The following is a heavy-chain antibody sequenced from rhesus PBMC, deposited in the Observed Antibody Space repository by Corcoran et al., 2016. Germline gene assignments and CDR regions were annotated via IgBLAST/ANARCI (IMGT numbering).Heavy chain of an antibody. CDR2: IYGSSAST. CDR1: GGSISGYYY. CDR3: ARDRGYSNYGDY. J-gene: IGHJ4*01. D-gene: IGHD4-23*01. V-gene: IGHV4-73*01. Sequence: QVQLQQWGEGLVKPSETLSLTCAVYGGSISGYYYWSWIRQPPGKGLEWFGYIYGSSASTNYNPSLKNRVTISKDTSKNQFALRLISVTAEDTAVYYCARDRGYSNYGDYWGQGVLVTVSS.